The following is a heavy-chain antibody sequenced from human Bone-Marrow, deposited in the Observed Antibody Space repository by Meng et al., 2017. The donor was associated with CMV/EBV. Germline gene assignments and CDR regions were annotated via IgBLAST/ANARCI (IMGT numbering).Heavy chain of an antibody. J-gene: IGHJ6*02. V-gene: IGHV4-61*01. D-gene: IGHD6-13*01. CDR1: GGSVSRGSYY. CDR3: ARGAGAAAGRAKFLRYYYGMDV. CDR2: IYDSGST. Sequence: SETLSLTCTVSGGSVSRGSYYWGWIRQPPGKGLEWIGYIYDSGSTNDNPSLKSRVTISVDTSKNQFSLKLSSVTAADTAVYYCARGAGAAAGRAKFLRYYYGMDVWGQGTTVTVSS.